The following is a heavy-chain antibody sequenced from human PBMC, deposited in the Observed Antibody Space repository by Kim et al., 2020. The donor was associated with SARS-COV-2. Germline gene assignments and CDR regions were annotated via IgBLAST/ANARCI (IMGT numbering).Heavy chain of an antibody. V-gene: IGHV3-30*18. CDR3: AKESKEDPPD. Sequence: GGSLRLSCAASGFTFSSYGMHWVRQAPGKGLEWVAVISYDGSNKYYADSVKGRFTISRDNSKNTLYLQMNSLRAEDTAVYYCAKESKEDPPDWGQGTLVTVSS. CDR1: GFTFSSYG. CDR2: ISYDGSNK. D-gene: IGHD4-4*01. J-gene: IGHJ4*02.